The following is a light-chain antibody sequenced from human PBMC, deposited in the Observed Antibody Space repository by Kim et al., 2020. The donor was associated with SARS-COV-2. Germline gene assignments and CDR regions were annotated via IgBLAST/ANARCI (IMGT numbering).Light chain of an antibody. Sequence: QSITISCSGTRSDVGGHDHVSWFQQYAGKAPKLIIYNVTRRPSGVSSRFSGSKSDNTASLVISGLQADDEADYYCISYTRSGTWVFGGGTQLTVL. J-gene: IGLJ3*02. CDR3: ISYTRSGTWV. CDR1: RSDVGGHDH. V-gene: IGLV2-14*03. CDR2: NVT.